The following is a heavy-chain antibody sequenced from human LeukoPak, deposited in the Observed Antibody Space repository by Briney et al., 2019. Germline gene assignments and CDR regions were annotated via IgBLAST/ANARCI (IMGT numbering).Heavy chain of an antibody. D-gene: IGHD3-16*01. Sequence: ASVKVSCKASGYTFTIYGISWVRQAPGQGLEWMGWISAYNGNTNYAQKLQGRVTMTTDTSTSTAYMELRSLRSDDTAVYYCARDKDYAWSFFAGDYYYGMDVWGQGTTVTVSS. CDR1: GYTFTIYG. J-gene: IGHJ6*02. CDR3: ARDKDYAWSFFAGDYYYGMDV. CDR2: ISAYNGNT. V-gene: IGHV1-18*01.